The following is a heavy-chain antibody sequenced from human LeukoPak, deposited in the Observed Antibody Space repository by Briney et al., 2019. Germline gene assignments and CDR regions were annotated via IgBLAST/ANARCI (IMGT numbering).Heavy chain of an antibody. Sequence: SETLSLTCTVSGGSISSSSYYWGWIRQPPGKGLEWNGSIYYSGSTYYNPSLKSRVTISVDTSKNQFSLKLSSVTAADTAVYYCARLGGVAAYFDYWGQGTLVTVSS. V-gene: IGHV4-39*01. J-gene: IGHJ4*02. CDR3: ARLGGVAAYFDY. CDR1: GGSISSSSYY. D-gene: IGHD6-13*01. CDR2: IYYSGST.